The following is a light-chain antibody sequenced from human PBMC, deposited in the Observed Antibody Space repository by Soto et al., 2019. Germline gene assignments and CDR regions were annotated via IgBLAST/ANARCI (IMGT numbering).Light chain of an antibody. CDR1: QSVTSSY. V-gene: IGKV3-20*01. CDR2: GAS. J-gene: IGKJ1*01. Sequence: ELVLTQSPGTLSLSPGERATLSCRASQSVTSSYLAWYQQKPGQAHRLLIYGASSRATGIPDRFSASGSGTDLTINISSLEPEDGEVDYGQQYGNSPRTFGQGTKVDIK. CDR3: QQYGNSPRT.